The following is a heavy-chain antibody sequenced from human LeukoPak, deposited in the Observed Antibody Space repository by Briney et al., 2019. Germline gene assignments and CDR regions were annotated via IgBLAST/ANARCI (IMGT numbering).Heavy chain of an antibody. Sequence: GGSLRLSCAASGFTFSSYGMHWVRQAPGKGLEWVAVISYDGSNKYYADSVKGRFTISRDNAKNSLYLQMDSLRVEDTAEYYCARDPYSGNYGAYYYYYMDVWGKGTTVTVSS. CDR3: ARDPYSGNYGAYYYYYMDV. V-gene: IGHV3-30*03. CDR2: ISYDGSNK. J-gene: IGHJ6*03. CDR1: GFTFSSYG. D-gene: IGHD1-26*01.